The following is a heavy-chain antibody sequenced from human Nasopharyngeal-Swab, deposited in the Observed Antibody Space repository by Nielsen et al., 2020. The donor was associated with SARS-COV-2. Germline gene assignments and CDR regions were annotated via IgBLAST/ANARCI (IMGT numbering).Heavy chain of an antibody. CDR3: ARYGTTVVTPYYFDY. J-gene: IGHJ4*02. CDR2: ISSGSSYI. V-gene: IGHV3-21*01. CDR1: GFTFSSYG. Sequence: GESLKISCAASGFTFSSYGMHWVRQAPGKGLEWVSSISSGSSYIYYADSVKGRFTISRDNAKNSLYLQMNSLRAEDTAVYYCARYGTTVVTPYYFDYWGQGTLVTVSS. D-gene: IGHD4-23*01.